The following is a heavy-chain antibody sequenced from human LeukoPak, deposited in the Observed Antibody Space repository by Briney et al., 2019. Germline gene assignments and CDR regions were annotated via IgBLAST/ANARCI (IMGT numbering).Heavy chain of an antibody. Sequence: SETLSLTCAVYGGSFSGYYWSWIRQPPGKGLEWIGEINHSGSTNYNPSLKSRVTISVDTSKNQFSLKLSSVTAADTAEYYCARGGSAAAGLDYWGQGTLVTVSS. CDR3: ARGGSAAAGLDY. J-gene: IGHJ4*02. CDR1: GGSFSGYY. CDR2: INHSGST. V-gene: IGHV4-34*01. D-gene: IGHD6-13*01.